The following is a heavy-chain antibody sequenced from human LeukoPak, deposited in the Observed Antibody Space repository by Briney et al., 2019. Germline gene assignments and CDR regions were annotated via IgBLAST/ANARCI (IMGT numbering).Heavy chain of an antibody. J-gene: IGHJ4*02. Sequence: ASVKVACKASGYTFTGYHIHWVRQAPGQGLEWMGRINPYSGDTNFAQKFQGRVTMTRDTSITTAYMDLSSLTPDDTAVYFCARDQGSLTRSWYTGYWGQGTQVTVSS. V-gene: IGHV1-2*06. CDR1: GYTFTGYH. D-gene: IGHD6-13*01. CDR2: INPYSGDT. CDR3: ARDQGSLTRSWYTGY.